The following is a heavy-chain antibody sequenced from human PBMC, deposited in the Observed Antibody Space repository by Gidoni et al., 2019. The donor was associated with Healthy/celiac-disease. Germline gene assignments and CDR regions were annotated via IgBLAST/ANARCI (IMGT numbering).Heavy chain of an antibody. J-gene: IGHJ3*02. CDR3: ASPEYSYEIDAFDI. Sequence: QVQLVQSGAEVQKPGSSVKVSCKASGGTFSSYAISWVRQAPGQGLEWMGGIIPIFGTANYAQKFQGRVTITADESTSTAYMELSSLRSEDTAVYYCASPEYSYEIDAFDIWGQGTRSPSLQ. CDR1: GGTFSSYA. V-gene: IGHV1-69*01. CDR2: IIPIFGTA. D-gene: IGHD5-18*01.